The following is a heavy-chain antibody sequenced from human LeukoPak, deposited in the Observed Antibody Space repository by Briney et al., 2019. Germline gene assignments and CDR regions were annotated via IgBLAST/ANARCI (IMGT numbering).Heavy chain of an antibody. D-gene: IGHD6-13*01. CDR3: ARAARGIAAAGTTLLPYGMDV. V-gene: IGHV4-59*01. J-gene: IGHJ6*02. Sequence: SETLSLTCTVSGGSISSYYWSWIRQPPGKGLEWSGYIYYSGNTNYNPSLKSRVTISVDTSKNQFSLKLSSVTAADTAVYYCARAARGIAAAGTTLLPYGMDVWGQGTTVTVSS. CDR1: GGSISSYY. CDR2: IYYSGNT.